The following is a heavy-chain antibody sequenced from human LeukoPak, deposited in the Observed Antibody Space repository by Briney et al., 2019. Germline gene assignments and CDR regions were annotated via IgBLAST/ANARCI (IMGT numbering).Heavy chain of an antibody. D-gene: IGHD1-26*01. J-gene: IGHJ4*02. CDR3: AGGREVELPWH. Sequence: SETLSLTCAVSGASSTIYYGSWIRQSPYKGLEWIGEINHTGSTDYNPSLKSRVTISIDPSRNHFSQKLSSVTAADTAMYYCAGGREVELPWHWGQGTLVTVSS. CDR1: GASSTIYY. CDR2: INHTGST. V-gene: IGHV4-34*01.